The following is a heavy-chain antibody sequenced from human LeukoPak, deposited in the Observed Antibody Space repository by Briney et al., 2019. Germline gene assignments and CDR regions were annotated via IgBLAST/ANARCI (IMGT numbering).Heavy chain of an antibody. V-gene: IGHV4-38-2*02. CDR2: IDHSGTT. CDR3: ARVGSSGYWHYFDN. D-gene: IGHD3-22*01. Sequence: SVTLSLTCTVSAYSISSGYYWGWIRQPPGKGLVWIGSIDHSGTTSYNPSHKSRVTISVDTSKNQISLNLSSVTAADTARYYCARVGSSGYWHYFDNWGQGALVTVSS. J-gene: IGHJ4*02. CDR1: AYSISSGYY.